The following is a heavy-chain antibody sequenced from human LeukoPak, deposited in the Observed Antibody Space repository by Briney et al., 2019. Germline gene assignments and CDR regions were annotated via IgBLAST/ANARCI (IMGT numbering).Heavy chain of an antibody. CDR1: GFTFSSYA. Sequence: GGSLRLSCAASGFTFSSYAMSWVRQAPGKGLEWVSAISGSGGSTYNADSVKGRFTISRDNSKNTLYLQMNSLRAEDTAVYYCAKDVEWELLPDFDYWGQGTLVTVSS. D-gene: IGHD1-26*01. CDR3: AKDVEWELLPDFDY. V-gene: IGHV3-23*01. CDR2: ISGSGGST. J-gene: IGHJ4*02.